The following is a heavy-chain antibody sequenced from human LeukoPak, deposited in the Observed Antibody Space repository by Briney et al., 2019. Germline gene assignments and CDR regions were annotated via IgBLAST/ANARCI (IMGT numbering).Heavy chain of an antibody. CDR2: VFHSGIT. D-gene: IGHD6-19*01. V-gene: IGHV4-38-2*02. CDR1: GYSIGSGYY. Sequence: SKTLSLTCSVSGYSIGSGYYWGWILQPPGKGLEWIGSVFHSGITYYKPSLKSRVTILVDTSKNQFSLKLTSVTAADTAVYCARSQARLGWFDPWGQGALVTVSS. CDR3: ARSQARLGWFDP. J-gene: IGHJ5*02.